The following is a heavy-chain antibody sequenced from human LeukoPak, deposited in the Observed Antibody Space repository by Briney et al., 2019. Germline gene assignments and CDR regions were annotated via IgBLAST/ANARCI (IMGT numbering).Heavy chain of an antibody. V-gene: IGHV3-66*01. D-gene: IGHD3-22*01. J-gene: IGHJ6*02. CDR3: ARDRYYDSSGYREYYYYYGMDV. CDR2: IYSGGST. Sequence: GGSLRLYCAASGFTVSSNYMSWVRQAPGKGLEWVSVIYSGGSTYYADSVKGRFTISRDNSKNTLYLQMNSLRAEDTAVYYCARDRYYDSSGYREYYYYYGMDVWGQGTTVTVSS. CDR1: GFTVSSNY.